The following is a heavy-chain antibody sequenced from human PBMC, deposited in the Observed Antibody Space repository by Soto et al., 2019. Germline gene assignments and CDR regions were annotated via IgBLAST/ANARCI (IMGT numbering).Heavy chain of an antibody. Sequence: SETLSLTCTVSGGSXSTSTYYWGWVRQPPGKGLEWIGTIYYSGSTYYNPSLKSRVTISVDTSKNQFSLKLSSVTAADTAVYYCARRLYYDSSGFEGGGMDVWGQGTTVTVSS. J-gene: IGHJ6*02. CDR3: ARRLYYDSSGFEGGGMDV. D-gene: IGHD3-22*01. V-gene: IGHV4-39*01. CDR2: IYYSGST. CDR1: GGSXSTSTYY.